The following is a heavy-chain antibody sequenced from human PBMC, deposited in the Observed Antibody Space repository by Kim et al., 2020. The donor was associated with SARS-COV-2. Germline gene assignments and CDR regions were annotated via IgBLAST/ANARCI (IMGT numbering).Heavy chain of an antibody. CDR1: GFSFDDYA. Sequence: GGSLRLSCAASGFSFDDYAMHWVRQAPGKGLEWVSSISWNSGSIGSADSVKGRFTISGDSARNSLYMQMNSLRAEDSALYYCVKDRSKKSVGGTVGSFQHWGQGALVTVSS. CDR2: ISWNSGSI. J-gene: IGHJ1*01. D-gene: IGHD6-13*01. V-gene: IGHV3-9*01. CDR3: VKDRSKKSVGGTVGSFQH.